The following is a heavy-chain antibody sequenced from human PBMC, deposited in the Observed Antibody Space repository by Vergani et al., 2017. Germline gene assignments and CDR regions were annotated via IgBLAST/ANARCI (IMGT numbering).Heavy chain of an antibody. V-gene: IGHV1-69*13. J-gene: IGHJ6*03. Sequence: QVQLVQSGAEVKKPGSSVKVSCKASGGTFSSYAISWVRQAPGQGLEWMGRIIPIFGTANYAQKFQGRVTITADESTSTAYMELSSLRSEDTAVYYCAKGPRDCSSTSCYSRWSYYYYMDVWGKGTTVTVSS. D-gene: IGHD2-2*01. CDR3: AKGPRDCSSTSCYSRWSYYYYMDV. CDR2: IIPIFGTA. CDR1: GGTFSSYA.